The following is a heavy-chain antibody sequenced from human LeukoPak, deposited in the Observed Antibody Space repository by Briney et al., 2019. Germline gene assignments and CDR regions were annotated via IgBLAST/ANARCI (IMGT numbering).Heavy chain of an antibody. CDR3: ARVGSYDSSGYHLDY. V-gene: IGHV4-34*01. CDR2: INHSGST. J-gene: IGHJ4*02. Sequence: SETLSLTCAVYGGSFSGYYWSWIRQPPGKGLEWIGEINHSGSTNYNPSLKSRVTISVDTSKNQFSLKLSSVTAADTAVYYCARVGSYDSSGYHLDYWGQGTLVTVSS. CDR1: GGSFSGYY. D-gene: IGHD3-22*01.